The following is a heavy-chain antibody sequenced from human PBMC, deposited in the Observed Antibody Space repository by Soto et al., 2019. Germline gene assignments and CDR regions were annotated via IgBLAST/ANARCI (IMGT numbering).Heavy chain of an antibody. CDR2: ASYDGSNK. D-gene: IGHD3-22*01. Sequence: TGGSLRLSCAASGFTFSTYAMHWVRQAPGKGLEWVAVASYDGSNKYYADSVKGRFTLSRDNSKNTLYLQMNSLRAEDTAVYYCARTYYFESSGYRFDYWGQGTLVTVSS. CDR1: GFTFSTYA. V-gene: IGHV3-30-3*01. J-gene: IGHJ4*02. CDR3: ARTYYFESSGYRFDY.